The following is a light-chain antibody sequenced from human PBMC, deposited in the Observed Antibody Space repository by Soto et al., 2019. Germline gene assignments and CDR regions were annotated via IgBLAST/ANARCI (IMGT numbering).Light chain of an antibody. CDR3: QHYNNWLRT. CDR1: RSISRY. V-gene: IGKV3-15*01. CDR2: GAS. Sequence: EIVMTQSPDTLSVSPGEGATLSCRASRSISRYLDWYQHQPGQAPRLLIYGASTRATGIPARLSGSGSGTGLAVAISSLHSEDFAVDHCQHYNNWLRTVGQGTKVDIK. J-gene: IGKJ1*01.